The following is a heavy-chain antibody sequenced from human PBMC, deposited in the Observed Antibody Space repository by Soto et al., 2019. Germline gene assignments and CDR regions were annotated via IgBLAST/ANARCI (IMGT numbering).Heavy chain of an antibody. Sequence: EVQLLESGGGLVQPGGSLRLSCAASGLTFSSYAMSWVRQAPGEGLQWVSLISGTGRSTNYADSVKGRFTISRDNSKNTAYLQLNSLRAEDTAVYFCAKNMLSGAAADAFDVWGQGTMVTVSS. V-gene: IGHV3-23*01. J-gene: IGHJ3*01. CDR3: AKNMLSGAAADAFDV. D-gene: IGHD3-16*01. CDR1: GLTFSSYA. CDR2: ISGTGRST.